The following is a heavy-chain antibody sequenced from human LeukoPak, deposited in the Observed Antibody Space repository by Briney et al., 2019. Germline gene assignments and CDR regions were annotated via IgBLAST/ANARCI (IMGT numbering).Heavy chain of an antibody. D-gene: IGHD2-21*01. CDR3: ARHLLALFDY. CDR1: GYSISSGDY. J-gene: IGHJ4*02. CDR2: IYHSGST. V-gene: IGHV4-38-2*01. Sequence: PSETLSLTCAVSGYSISSGDYWGWIRQPPGKGLEWIGNIYHSGSTYYNPSLKSRVTISVDTSKNQFSLKLSSVTAADTAVYYCARHLLALFDYWGQGTLVTVSS.